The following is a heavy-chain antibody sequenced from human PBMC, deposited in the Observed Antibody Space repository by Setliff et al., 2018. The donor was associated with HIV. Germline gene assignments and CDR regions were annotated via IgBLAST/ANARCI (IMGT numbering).Heavy chain of an antibody. V-gene: IGHV1-2*02. CDR2: INPNSGDT. J-gene: IGHJ3*02. Sequence: ASVKVSCKTSGYSLAGYPLHWVRQAPGQGLEWMEWINPNSGDTNYAQKFQGRVTMTRDTSLQTAYMELSRLRSDDTAVYYCARDFFHLPTPHNSGAPGPCAVDIWGQGTMVTVS. CDR1: GYSLAGYP. CDR3: ARDFFHLPTPHNSGAPGPCAVDI. D-gene: IGHD6-13*01.